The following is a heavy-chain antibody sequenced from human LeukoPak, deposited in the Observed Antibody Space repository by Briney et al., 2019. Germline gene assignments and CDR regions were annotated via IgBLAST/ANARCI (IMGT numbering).Heavy chain of an antibody. CDR3: ARGSKIVVVVAATGYYYGMDV. Sequence: GRSLRLSCAASGFTFSSYAMHWVRQAPGKGLEWVAVISYDGSNKYYADSVKGRFTISRDNSKKTLYLQMNSLRAEDTAVYYCARGSKIVVVVAATGYYYGMDVWGQGTTVTVSS. J-gene: IGHJ6*02. D-gene: IGHD2-15*01. CDR1: GFTFSSYA. V-gene: IGHV3-30-3*01. CDR2: ISYDGSNK.